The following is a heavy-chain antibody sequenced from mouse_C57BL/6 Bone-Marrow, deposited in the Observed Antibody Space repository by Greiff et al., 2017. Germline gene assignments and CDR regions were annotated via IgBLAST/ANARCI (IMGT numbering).Heavy chain of an antibody. Sequence: VQLQESGPGLVQPSQSLSITCTVSGFSLTSYGVHWVRQPPGKGLEWLGVIWSGGSTDYNAAFISRLSISKDNSKSQVFFKMNSRRADDTAVYYCAENGDGYLAWFAYWGQGTLVTVSA. CDR3: AENGDGYLAWFAY. J-gene: IGHJ3*01. V-gene: IGHV2-4*01. CDR1: GFSLTSYG. D-gene: IGHD2-3*01. CDR2: IWSGGST.